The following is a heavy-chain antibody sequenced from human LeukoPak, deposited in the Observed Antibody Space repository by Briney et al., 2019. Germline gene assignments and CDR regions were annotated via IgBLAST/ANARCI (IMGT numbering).Heavy chain of an antibody. V-gene: IGHV3-7*01. CDR2: IKQDGSEK. CDR3: ARGDSSACPDY. J-gene: IGHJ4*02. D-gene: IGHD3-22*01. Sequence: GGSLRLSCVASGSTVSNNWMSWVRQAPGKGLEWVANIKQDGSEKYYVDSVKGRFTISRDNAKNSLYLQMNSLRAEDTAVYYCARGDSSACPDYWGQGTLVTVSS. CDR1: GSTVSNNW.